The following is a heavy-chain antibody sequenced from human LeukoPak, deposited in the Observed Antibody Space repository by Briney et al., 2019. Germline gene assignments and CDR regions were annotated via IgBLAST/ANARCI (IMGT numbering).Heavy chain of an antibody. J-gene: IGHJ5*02. CDR2: IYTSGTT. V-gene: IGHV4-4*07. CDR3: ARDYVGTTMGLRFDP. Sequence: PSETLSLTCTVSGASISSYYWSWIRQPAGKGLEWIGRIYTSGTTNYNPSLKSRVTISVDKSKNQFSLKLSSVTAADTAVYYCARDYVGTTMGLRFDPWGHGTLVTVSS. D-gene: IGHD5-18*01. CDR1: GASISSYY.